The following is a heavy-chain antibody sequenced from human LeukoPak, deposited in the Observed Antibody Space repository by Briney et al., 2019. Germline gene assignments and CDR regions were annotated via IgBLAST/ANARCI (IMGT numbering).Heavy chain of an antibody. D-gene: IGHD2-21*01. CDR1: GFTFNTYW. V-gene: IGHV3-7*01. Sequence: GGSLRLSCSASGFTFNTYWMSWVRQAPGKGLQWVANVRPDGREQRYVDSVKGRFTISRDNAKNLVYLQMSSLRAEDTAVYYCARDLLLWAFDIWGQGTMVTVSS. J-gene: IGHJ3*02. CDR3: ARDLLLWAFDI. CDR2: VRPDGREQ.